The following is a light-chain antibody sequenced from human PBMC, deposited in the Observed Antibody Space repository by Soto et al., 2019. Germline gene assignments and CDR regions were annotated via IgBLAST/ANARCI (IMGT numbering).Light chain of an antibody. Sequence: QPVLTQSPSASASLGASVKLTCTLSSGHSNYAIAWHQQQSEKGARYLMKLNSDGSHSKGDGIPDRFTGSSSVAERYLTISSLQSEDEADYYCQTWGSGIVVFGGGTKLTVL. CDR1: SGHSNYA. CDR2: LNSDGSH. V-gene: IGLV4-69*01. CDR3: QTWGSGIVV. J-gene: IGLJ2*01.